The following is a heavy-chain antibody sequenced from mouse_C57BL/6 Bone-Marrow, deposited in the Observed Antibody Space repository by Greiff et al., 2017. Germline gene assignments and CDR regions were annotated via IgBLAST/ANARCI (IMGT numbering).Heavy chain of an antibody. CDR1: GYAFTNYL. J-gene: IGHJ2*01. V-gene: IGHV1-54*01. D-gene: IGHD2-4*01. CDR2: INHGSGGT. CDR3: AISTMITTGYFDY. Sequence: QVQLKESGAELVRPGTSVKVSCKASGYAFTNYLIEWVKQRPGQGLEWIGVINHGSGGTNYNEKFKGKATLTADKSSSTAYMQLSSLTSEDSAVYFCAISTMITTGYFDYWGQGTTLTVSS.